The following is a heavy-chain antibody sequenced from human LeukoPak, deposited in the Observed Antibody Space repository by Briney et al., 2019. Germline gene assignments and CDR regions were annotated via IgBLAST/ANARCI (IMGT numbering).Heavy chain of an antibody. V-gene: IGHV4-39*07. CDR1: GASISSSSYF. J-gene: IGHJ6*02. D-gene: IGHD3-16*01. CDR3: ATVRDSLGGGMDV. CDR2: IYYSGST. Sequence: SETLSLTCTVSGASISSSSYFWGWIRQPPGKGLEWIGSIYYSGSTYYNPSLKSRVTISVDTSKNQFFVKLSSVTAADTAVYYCATVRDSLGGGMDVWGQGTTVTVSS.